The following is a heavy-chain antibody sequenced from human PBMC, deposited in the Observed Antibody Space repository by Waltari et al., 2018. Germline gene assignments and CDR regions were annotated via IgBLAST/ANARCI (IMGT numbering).Heavy chain of an antibody. V-gene: IGHV4-4*02. CDR2: IHGSGRT. CDR1: GESVTNSYW. CDR3: ARDRGRGLYLES. Sequence: QVKLQESGPGLVKPSGTLSLTCAVSGESVTNSYWWSWVRQSPGRGLEWIGQIHGSGRTNYNPSLESRVTGSLDTSNNHFSLRVTSATAADTAVYFCARDRGRGLYLESWGQGTLVTVSP. D-gene: IGHD2-15*01. J-gene: IGHJ4*02.